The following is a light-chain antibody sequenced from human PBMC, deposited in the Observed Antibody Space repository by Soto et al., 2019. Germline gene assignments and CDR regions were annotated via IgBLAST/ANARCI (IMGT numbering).Light chain of an antibody. CDR1: QSVSSN. Sequence: EIVMTQSPATLSVSPGERATLSCRASQSVSSNLAWYQQKPGQAPRLLIYGASTRATGIPARFSGSGSGTEFTLTISSLQSEDFAVYYSQQYNNWQTFGPGTKVDIK. CDR3: QQYNNWQT. V-gene: IGKV3-15*01. CDR2: GAS. J-gene: IGKJ3*01.